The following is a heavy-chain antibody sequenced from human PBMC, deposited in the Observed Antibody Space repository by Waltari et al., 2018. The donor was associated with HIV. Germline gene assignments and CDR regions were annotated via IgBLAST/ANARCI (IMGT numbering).Heavy chain of an antibody. V-gene: IGHV4-39*01. CDR3: ARSFSGYSNYFDP. J-gene: IGHJ5*02. D-gene: IGHD4-4*01. CDR1: GGSMTSSSYY. Sequence: QLQLQESGPGLVKSSEPLSLTCTVSGGSMTSSSYYWGWIRQPPGKGLERIGSMSYSWSTYNNASLRRRLTISVDTSKNQFSLKLTSVTAADTAMYYCARSFSGYSNYFDPWGQGTLVTVSS. CDR2: MSYSWST.